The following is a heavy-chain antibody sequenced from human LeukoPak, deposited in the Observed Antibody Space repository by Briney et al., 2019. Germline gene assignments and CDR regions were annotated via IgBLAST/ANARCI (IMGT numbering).Heavy chain of an antibody. J-gene: IGHJ4*02. CDR3: AKEETMVRGVIKGGYFDY. D-gene: IGHD3-10*01. Sequence: GGSLRLSCAASGFTFSSYAMSWARQAPGKGLEWVSAISGSGGSTYYADSVKGRFTISRDNSKNTLYLQMNSLRAEDTAVYYCAKEETMVRGVIKGGYFDYWGQGTLVTVSS. V-gene: IGHV3-23*01. CDR2: ISGSGGST. CDR1: GFTFSSYA.